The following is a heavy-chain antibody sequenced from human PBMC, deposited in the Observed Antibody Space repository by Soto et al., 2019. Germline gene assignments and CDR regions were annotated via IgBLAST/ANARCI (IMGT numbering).Heavy chain of an antibody. Sequence: PSETLSLTCAVSGGSIGSGGYSWSWIRQPPGKGLEWIGYIYHSGSTYYNPSLKSRVTISVDTSKNQLSLKLNSVTAADTAVYYCATGGGRFNYGMDVWGQGTSVTVSS. CDR3: ATGGGRFNYGMDV. CDR1: GGSIGSGGYS. V-gene: IGHV4-30-2*02. D-gene: IGHD3-10*01. J-gene: IGHJ6*02. CDR2: IYHSGST.